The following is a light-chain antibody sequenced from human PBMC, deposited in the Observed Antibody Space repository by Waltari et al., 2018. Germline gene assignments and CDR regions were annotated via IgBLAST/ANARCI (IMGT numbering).Light chain of an antibody. CDR2: DND. CDR1: SSNIGAGYY. CDR3: QSYDTTLRGSI. Sequence: QSVLTQPPSLSGAPGQRVTFSCTGSSSNIGAGYYVHWYQQLPGTAPKLLIYDNDNRTSGVPDRFSGSKSGTSASLAITGLQAEDEADYYCQSYDTTLRGSIFGGGTKLTVL. V-gene: IGLV1-40*01. J-gene: IGLJ2*01.